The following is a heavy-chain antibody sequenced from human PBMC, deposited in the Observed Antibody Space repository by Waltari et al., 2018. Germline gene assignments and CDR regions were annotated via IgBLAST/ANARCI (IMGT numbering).Heavy chain of an antibody. CDR3: ARHQDWVVVSATWFDP. V-gene: IGHV4-39*01. CDR1: GGSISSTNYY. Sequence: QLRLQESGPGLVKPSDTLSLTCTVSGGSISSTNYYWGWIRQPPGKGLEWMGRIYYSGNTYYNPSLKSRVTMSADTSKNQFSLKLSSVTAADTAVYYCARHQDWVVVSATWFDPWGQGTLVTVSS. CDR2: IYYSGNT. D-gene: IGHD2-21*02. J-gene: IGHJ5*02.